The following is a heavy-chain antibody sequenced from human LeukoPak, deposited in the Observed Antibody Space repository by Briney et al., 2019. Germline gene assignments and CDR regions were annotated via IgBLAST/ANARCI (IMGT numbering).Heavy chain of an antibody. D-gene: IGHD4-23*01. CDR1: GFTFSSYW. CDR2: ISSSSSYI. J-gene: IGHJ4*02. V-gene: IGHV3-21*01. Sequence: PGGSLRLSCAASGFTFSSYWMSWVRQAPGKGLEWVSSISSSSSYIYYADSVKGRFTISRDNAKNSLYLQMNSLRAEDTAVYYCARDHGGNSGYFDYWGQGTLVTVSS. CDR3: ARDHGGNSGYFDY.